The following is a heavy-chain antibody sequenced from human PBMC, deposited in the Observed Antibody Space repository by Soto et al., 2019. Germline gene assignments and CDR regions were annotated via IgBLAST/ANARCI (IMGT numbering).Heavy chain of an antibody. CDR3: AHADYHDSSPTRRWFDP. D-gene: IGHD3-22*01. CDR2: IYWDDDK. CDR1: GFSLSTSGVG. V-gene: IGHV2-5*02. J-gene: IGHJ5*02. Sequence: QITLKESGPTLVKPTQTLTLTCTFSGFSLSTSGVGVGWIRQPPGKALEWLALIYWDDDKRYSPSLKSRLTITKDTSKNQVVLTMTNMDPVDTATYYCAHADYHDSSPTRRWFDPWGQGTLVTVSS.